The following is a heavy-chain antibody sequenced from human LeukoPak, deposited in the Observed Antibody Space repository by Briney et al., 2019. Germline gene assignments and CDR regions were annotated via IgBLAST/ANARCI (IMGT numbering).Heavy chain of an antibody. V-gene: IGHV3-21*01. CDR3: ARDEWTRDRFDY. CDR2: ISSSSSYI. CDR1: GFTFSSYS. J-gene: IGHJ4*02. D-gene: IGHD2-8*01. Sequence: AGGSLRLSCAASGFTFSSYSMNWVRQAPGKGLEWVSSISSSSSYIYYADSVKGRFTISRDNAKNSLYLQMNSLRAEDTAVYYCARDEWTRDRFDYWGQGTLVTVSS.